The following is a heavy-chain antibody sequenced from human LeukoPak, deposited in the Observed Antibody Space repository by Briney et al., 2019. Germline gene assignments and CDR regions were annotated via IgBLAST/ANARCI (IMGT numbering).Heavy chain of an antibody. D-gene: IGHD5-12*01. J-gene: IGHJ4*02. CDR3: AKEYSGYDFFHY. CDR1: GFTFSSYG. CDR2: ISYDGSNK. Sequence: GRSLRLSCAASGFTFSSYGMHWVRQAPGKGLEWVAVISYDGSNKYYADSVKGRFTISRDNSKNTLYLQMNSLRAEDTAVYYCAKEYSGYDFFHYWGQGTLVTVSS. V-gene: IGHV3-30*18.